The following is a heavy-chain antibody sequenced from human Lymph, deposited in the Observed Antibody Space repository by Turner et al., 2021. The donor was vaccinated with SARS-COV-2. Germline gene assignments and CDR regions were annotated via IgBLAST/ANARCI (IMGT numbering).Heavy chain of an antibody. CDR3: ARHGFSGWYGGGMDV. CDR2: IHYSGGT. J-gene: IGHJ6*02. V-gene: IGHV4-59*08. CDR1: GGSISSSY. D-gene: IGHD6-19*01. Sequence: QVQLQASGSGLVRPSETLSLTCTVSGGSISSSYWSWIRQPPGKGLKWIGYIHYSGGTNYNLNLKSRVTISVDTSKNQFSLKLSSVTAADTAVYYCARHGFSGWYGGGMDVWGQGTTVTVSS.